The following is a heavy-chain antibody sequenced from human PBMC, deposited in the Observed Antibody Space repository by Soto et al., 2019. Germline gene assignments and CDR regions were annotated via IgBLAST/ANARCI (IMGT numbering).Heavy chain of an antibody. D-gene: IGHD3-16*01. Sequence: PGGSLRLSCAASGFTVSSNYMTWVRQAPGKGLEWVSVLYSGGSAYYADSVRGRFSISRDNSKNTLYLQMDRLRAEDTAIYYCTSGVVPITYWGQGTLVTSPQ. CDR1: GFTVSSNY. J-gene: IGHJ4*02. CDR3: TSGVVPITY. V-gene: IGHV3-53*01. CDR2: LYSGGSA.